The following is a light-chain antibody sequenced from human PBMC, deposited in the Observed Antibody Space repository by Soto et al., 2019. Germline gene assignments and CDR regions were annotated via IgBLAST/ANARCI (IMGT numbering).Light chain of an antibody. CDR2: AAS. Sequence: DIPMTQSPSSLSASVGDRVSITCQTSQIISNYLNWYQQKPGEAPRLLIYAASSLQSGVPSRFSGSGSGTDFTLTITSLQPEDFATYYCQQGYTTPRTFGQGTKLEI. V-gene: IGKV1-39*01. CDR3: QQGYTTPRT. CDR1: QIISNY. J-gene: IGKJ2*02.